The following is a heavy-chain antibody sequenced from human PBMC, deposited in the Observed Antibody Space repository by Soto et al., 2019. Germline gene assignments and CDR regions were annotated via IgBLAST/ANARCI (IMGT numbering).Heavy chain of an antibody. Sequence: QVQLQESGPGLVQPSGTLSLTCAVSGDSINNSHWWSWVRQTPGKGLEWIGETYHSGTTNYNPSLKTRVTISIDKSKNQFSLKMNSVTAADTAVYYCAREVNSSPARGPNWLDPWGQGTLVTVSS. V-gene: IGHV4-4*02. CDR2: TYHSGTT. CDR3: AREVNSSPARGPNWLDP. J-gene: IGHJ5*02. D-gene: IGHD6-13*01. CDR1: GDSINNSHW.